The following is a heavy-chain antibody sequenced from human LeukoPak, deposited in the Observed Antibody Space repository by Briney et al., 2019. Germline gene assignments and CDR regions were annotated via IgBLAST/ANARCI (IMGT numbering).Heavy chain of an antibody. CDR2: AYYSEST. D-gene: IGHD3-22*01. J-gene: IGHJ4*02. CDR3: ARQTFPNDSSGYYLDY. V-gene: IGHV4-39*01. CDR1: GGSISSGSSY. Sequence: SETLSLTCIVSGGSISSGSSYWGWIRQPPGKGLEWIASAYYSESTYYNPSLRSRATISVDTSKNQFSLKLSSVTAADTAVYYCARQTFPNDSSGYYLDYWGQGTLVTVSS.